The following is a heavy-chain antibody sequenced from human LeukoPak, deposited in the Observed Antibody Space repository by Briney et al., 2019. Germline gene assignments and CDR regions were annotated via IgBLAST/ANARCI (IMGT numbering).Heavy chain of an antibody. CDR2: IYYSGST. CDR3: ARVSYSRSYYYYYMDV. Sequence: PSETLSLTCTVSGGSISSYYWSWIRQPPGKGLEWIGYIYYSGSTNYNPSLKSRVTISVDTSKNQFSLKLSSVTAADTAVYYCARVSYSRSYYYYYMDVWGKGTTVTVSS. V-gene: IGHV4-59*01. D-gene: IGHD6-13*01. J-gene: IGHJ6*03. CDR1: GGSISSYY.